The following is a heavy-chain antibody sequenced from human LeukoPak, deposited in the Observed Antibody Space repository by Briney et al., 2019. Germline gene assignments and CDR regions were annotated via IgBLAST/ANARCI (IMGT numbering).Heavy chain of an antibody. V-gene: IGHV4-59*08. CDR2: IYYRGYT. J-gene: IGHJ5*02. CDR3: ARRHRGATSDLDWFDP. D-gene: IGHD3-10*01. CDR1: GGSISNSY. Sequence: PSETLSLTCPVSGGSISNSYWSWIRQPPGKGLEWIGYIYYRGYTNYNPSLKSRVTISVDTSTNQFSLKLTSVTAADTAMYYCARRHRGATSDLDWFDPGGQGTLVTVSS.